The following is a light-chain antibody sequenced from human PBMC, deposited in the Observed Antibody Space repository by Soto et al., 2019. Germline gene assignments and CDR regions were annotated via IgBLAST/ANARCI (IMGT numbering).Light chain of an antibody. CDR2: DAS. CDR3: QHYNSYSST. V-gene: IGKV1-5*01. Sequence: DIQMTQSPSTLSGSVGDRVTITCRASQTISSWLAWYQQKPGKAPKLLIYDASILESGVPSRFSGSGSGTEFTLTITSLQPDDFAAYYCQHYNSYSSTFGQGTKVDIK. CDR1: QTISSW. J-gene: IGKJ1*01.